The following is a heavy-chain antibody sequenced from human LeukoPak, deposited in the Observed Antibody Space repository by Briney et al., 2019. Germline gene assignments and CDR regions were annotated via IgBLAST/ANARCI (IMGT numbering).Heavy chain of an antibody. V-gene: IGHV1-2*02. CDR3: ARWGRYFDWLKGFDP. D-gene: IGHD3-9*01. J-gene: IGHJ5*02. CDR1: GYTFTGYY. Sequence: ASVKVSCTASGYTFTGYYMHWVRQAPGQGLEWMGWINPNSGGTNYAQKFQGRVTMTRDTSISTAYMELSRLRSDDTAVYYCARWGRYFDWLKGFDPWGQGTLVTVSS. CDR2: INPNSGGT.